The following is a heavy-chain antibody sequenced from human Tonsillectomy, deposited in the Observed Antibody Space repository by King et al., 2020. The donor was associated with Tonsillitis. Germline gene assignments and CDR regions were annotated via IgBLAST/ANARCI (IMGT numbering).Heavy chain of an antibody. CDR3: ARDRITFYYDSSGSSEAYYMDV. CDR1: GFTFSSYE. V-gene: IGHV3-48*03. J-gene: IGHJ6*03. CDR2: ISNRGGGI. D-gene: IGHD3-22*01. Sequence: VQLVESGGGLVQPGGSLRLSCAASGFTFSSYEMNWVRQASGKGLEGVSYISNRGGGIYYSDSGKGRFPFSRDNAKNSLYLQMNSLRADDTAIYYCARDRITFYYDSSGSSEAYYMDVWGKGTTVTVSS.